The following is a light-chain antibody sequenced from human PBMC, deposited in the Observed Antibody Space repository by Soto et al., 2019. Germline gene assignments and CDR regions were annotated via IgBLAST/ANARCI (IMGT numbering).Light chain of an antibody. CDR3: AAWNDGLSGFV. V-gene: IGLV2-14*02. Sequence: QSVLTQPASVSGSPGQSITISCTGTSSDVGSYNLVSWYQQHPGKAPKLMIYEGSKRPSGVSNRFSGSKSGNTASLTISGLRSEDEADYYCAAWNDGLSGFVFGTGTKVTVL. CDR2: EGS. CDR1: SSDVGSYNL. J-gene: IGLJ1*01.